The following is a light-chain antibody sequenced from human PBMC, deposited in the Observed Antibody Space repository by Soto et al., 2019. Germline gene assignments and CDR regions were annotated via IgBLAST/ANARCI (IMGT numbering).Light chain of an antibody. CDR2: CAS. CDR3: HQYGSSPRT. J-gene: IGKJ1*01. V-gene: IGKV3-20*01. CDR1: QRVSSNY. Sequence: EIVLTQSPGTLSLSPGDRATLSCRASQRVSSNYLACYQQKPGQAPRLLIYCASIRATGIPDRFSGSWSGTDFTLTIRRLEPEDFAVYFCHQYGSSPRTFGQGTKVEI.